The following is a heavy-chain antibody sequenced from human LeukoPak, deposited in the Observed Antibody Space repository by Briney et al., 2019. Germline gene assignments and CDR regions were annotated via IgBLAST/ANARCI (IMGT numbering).Heavy chain of an antibody. D-gene: IGHD1-26*01. Sequence: GGSLRLSCAASGVTFSRNAMSWVRQAPGKGLEWVSVIFPGGETYYADSVKGRFSISRDNSKNTVYLQMSSLRADDTAVYYCARDQTTDDGSYQFDYWGQGTLVTVSS. CDR1: GVTFSRNA. J-gene: IGHJ4*02. V-gene: IGHV3-66*01. CDR3: ARDQTTDDGSYQFDY. CDR2: IFPGGET.